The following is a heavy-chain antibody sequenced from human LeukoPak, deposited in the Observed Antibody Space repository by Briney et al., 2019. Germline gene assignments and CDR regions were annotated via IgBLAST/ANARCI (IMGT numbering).Heavy chain of an antibody. V-gene: IGHV4-59*01. CDR2: IDYSGST. Sequence: SETLSLTCTVSGGSISSYYWSWLRQPPGKGLEWIGYIDYSGSTNYNPSLESRVTISVDTSKNQFSLKLSSVTAADTAVYYCAREGDGYNYIGYWGQGTLVTVSS. CDR3: AREGDGYNYIGY. D-gene: IGHD5-24*01. J-gene: IGHJ4*02. CDR1: GGSISSYY.